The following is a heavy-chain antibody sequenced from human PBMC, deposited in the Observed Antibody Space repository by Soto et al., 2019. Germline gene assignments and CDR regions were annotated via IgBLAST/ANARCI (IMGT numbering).Heavy chain of an antibody. CDR1: GFTFSSYS. Sequence: EVQLVESGGGLVQPGGSLRLSCAASGFTFSSYSMNWVRQAPGKGLEWVSYISSSSTTKYYADSVKGRFTISRDNAKNALYLQMTSLRAEDTAVYYCARDGCSGSNCFNWFDPWGQGTLVTVSS. V-gene: IGHV3-48*01. J-gene: IGHJ5*02. CDR2: ISSSSTTK. D-gene: IGHD2-15*01. CDR3: ARDGCSGSNCFNWFDP.